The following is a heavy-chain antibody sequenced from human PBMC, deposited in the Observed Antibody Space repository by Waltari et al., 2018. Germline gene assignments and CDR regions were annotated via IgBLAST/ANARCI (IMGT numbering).Heavy chain of an antibody. D-gene: IGHD3-10*01. V-gene: IGHV1-8*03. CDR3: ARAVYYGSGSHGVYYYGMDV. CDR2: MNPNSGNT. J-gene: IGHJ6*01. CDR1: GYTFPSYD. Sequence: QVQLVQSGAEVKKPGASVKVSCKASGYTFPSYDINWVRQATGQGLEWMGWMNPNSGNTGYAQKFQGRVTITRNTSISTAYMELSSLRSEDTAVYYCARAVYYGSGSHGVYYYGMDVWGQGTTVTVSS.